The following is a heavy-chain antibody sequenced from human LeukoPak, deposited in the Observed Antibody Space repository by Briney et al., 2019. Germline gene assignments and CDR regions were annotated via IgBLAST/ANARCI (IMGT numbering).Heavy chain of an antibody. Sequence: ASVKVSCKASGYTFTSYGISWVRQAPGQGLEWMGWISAYNGNTNYAQKLQGRVTMTTDTSTSTAYMELRSLRSDDTAVYYCARGFVGQNWNPYNWFDPWGQGTLVTVSS. V-gene: IGHV1-18*01. CDR2: ISAYNGNT. J-gene: IGHJ5*02. CDR1: GYTFTSYG. D-gene: IGHD1-1*01. CDR3: ARGFVGQNWNPYNWFDP.